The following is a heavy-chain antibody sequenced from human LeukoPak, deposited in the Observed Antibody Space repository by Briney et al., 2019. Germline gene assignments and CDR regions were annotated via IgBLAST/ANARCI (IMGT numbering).Heavy chain of an antibody. CDR3: ARDMDIQLWYGDWFDP. CDR2: INHSGST. V-gene: IGHV4-34*01. J-gene: IGHJ5*02. Sequence: SETLSLTCAVYGGSFSGYYWSWIRQPPGKGLEWIGEINHSGSTNYNPSLKSRVTMSVDTSKNQFSLKLSSVTAADTAVYYCARDMDIQLWYGDWFDPWGQGTLVTVSS. D-gene: IGHD5-18*01. CDR1: GGSFSGYY.